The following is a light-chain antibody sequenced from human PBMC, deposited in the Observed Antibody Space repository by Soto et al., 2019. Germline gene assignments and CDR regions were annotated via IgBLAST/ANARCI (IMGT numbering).Light chain of an antibody. CDR2: GAS. V-gene: IGKV3-15*01. Sequence: EIVMTQSPATLSVSTGERATPSCRASQSVSSSLAWYQQKPGQAPRLLIYGASTRATGIPARFSGSGSGTEFTLTISSLQSEDFAVYYCQQYNNWWTFGQGTKVDIK. CDR3: QQYNNWWT. J-gene: IGKJ1*01. CDR1: QSVSSS.